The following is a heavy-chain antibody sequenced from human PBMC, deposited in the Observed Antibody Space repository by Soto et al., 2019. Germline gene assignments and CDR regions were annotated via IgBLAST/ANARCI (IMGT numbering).Heavy chain of an antibody. V-gene: IGHV3-49*04. D-gene: IGHD5-18*01. CDR2: IRNKSYHDTK. CDR3: SGAESLVTAYFFLY. Sequence: LSPAWKRYGFSLDDLAIDCVRQGARRGLEWVGLIRNKSYHDTKEYPAAVKGRFTISRETFNAIAYLQMTRMTVEDSCVYYCSGAESLVTAYFFLYWGQGTPVHVSS. CDR1: GFSLDDLA. J-gene: IGHJ4*02.